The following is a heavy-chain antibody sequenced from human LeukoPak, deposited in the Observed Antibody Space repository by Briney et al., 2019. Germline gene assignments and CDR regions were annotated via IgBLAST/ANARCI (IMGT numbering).Heavy chain of an antibody. CDR3: ARMNYISSGWGAPFDY. CDR2: IRSSSSTI. D-gene: IGHD1-7*01. CDR1: GFTFSSYN. J-gene: IGHJ4*02. Sequence: GSLRLSCTASGFTFSSYNMNWVRQAPGKGLEWISYIRSSSSTIYYADSMKGRFTISRDNAKNSLYLQMNSLRAEDTAVYYCARMNYISSGWGAPFDYWGQGTLVTVSS. V-gene: IGHV3-48*04.